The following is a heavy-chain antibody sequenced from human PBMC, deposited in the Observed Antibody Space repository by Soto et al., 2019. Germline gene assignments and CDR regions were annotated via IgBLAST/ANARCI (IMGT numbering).Heavy chain of an antibody. V-gene: IGHV4-39*01. D-gene: IGHD2-15*01. CDR3: ASHTPAISISDH. Sequence: QLQLQESAPGLVKPSETLSLTCTVSGGSISSSSYYWGWIRQPPGKGLEWIGSIYYSGSTYYNPSLKSRVTISVDTSKNQFSLKLSSVTAADTAVYYCASHTPAISISDHWGQGTLVTVSS. CDR1: GGSISSSSYY. J-gene: IGHJ4*02. CDR2: IYYSGST.